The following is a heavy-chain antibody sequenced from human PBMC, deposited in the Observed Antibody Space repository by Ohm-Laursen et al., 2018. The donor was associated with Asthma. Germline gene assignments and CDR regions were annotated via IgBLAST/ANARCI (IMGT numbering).Heavy chain of an antibody. CDR1: GGSISSGGYY. Sequence: TLSLTCTVSGGSISSGGYYWSWIRQHPGKGLEWIGYIYYSGSTYYNPSLKSRVTISVDTSKNQFSLKLSSVTAADTAVYYCARDSRWLRDYYGMDVWGQGTTVTVSS. CDR3: ARDSRWLRDYYGMDV. D-gene: IGHD6-19*01. V-gene: IGHV4-31*03. CDR2: IYYSGST. J-gene: IGHJ6*02.